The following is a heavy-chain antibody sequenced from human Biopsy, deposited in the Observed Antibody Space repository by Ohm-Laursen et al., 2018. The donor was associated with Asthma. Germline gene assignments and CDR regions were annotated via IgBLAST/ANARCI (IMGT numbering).Heavy chain of an antibody. CDR2: IMTVFGTT. J-gene: IGHJ6*02. Sequence: SSVKVSCKAPGGTSSNFAIGWVRQAPGQGLEWLGGIMTVFGTTNYAQKFQGRVTITADESTSTAYTEVTSLRSEDTAIYYCARCQVGYSSGWSLLLKKIYYSGMDVWGQGTAVTVSS. CDR1: GGTSSNFA. V-gene: IGHV1-69*01. CDR3: ARCQVGYSSGWSLLLKKIYYSGMDV. D-gene: IGHD6-19*01.